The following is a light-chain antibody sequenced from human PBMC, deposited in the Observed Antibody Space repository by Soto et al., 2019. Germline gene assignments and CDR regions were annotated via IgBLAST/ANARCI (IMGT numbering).Light chain of an antibody. J-gene: IGLJ1*01. CDR1: RSDVGGYNF. CDR3: CSYAGTYAYV. Sequence: QSVLTQPRSVSESPGQSVTISCTGTRSDVGGYNFVSWYQQYPGKAPKLMIYDVSKRPSGVPDRFSGSKSGNTASLTISGLQAEDEADYYCCSYAGTYAYVFGTGTRSPS. CDR2: DVS. V-gene: IGLV2-11*01.